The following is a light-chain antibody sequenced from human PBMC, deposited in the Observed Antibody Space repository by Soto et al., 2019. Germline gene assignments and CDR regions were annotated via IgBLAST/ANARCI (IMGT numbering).Light chain of an antibody. Sequence: QAVVTQEPSLTVSPGGTVTLTCASRTGAVTSGHYPDWFQQKPGQAPRTLIYDTSNKKSWTPARFSGSLLGGKATLTLSGAQPEDEADYYCLISYSDTRDVFGGGTQLTVL. J-gene: IGLJ7*01. CDR1: TGAVTSGHY. V-gene: IGLV7-46*01. CDR2: DTS. CDR3: LISYSDTRDV.